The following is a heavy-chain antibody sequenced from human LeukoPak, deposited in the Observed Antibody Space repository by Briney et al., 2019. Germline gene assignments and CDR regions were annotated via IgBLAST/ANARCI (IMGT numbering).Heavy chain of an antibody. CDR2: ISGSGGST. CDR1: GFTFSSYA. V-gene: IGHV3-23*01. J-gene: IGHJ4*02. Sequence: GGSLRLSGAASGFTFSSYAMSWVRQAPGKGLEWVSAISGSGGSTYYADSVKGRFTISRDNSKNTLYLQMNSLRAEDTAVYYCAKVVSIAVAGAVDYWGQGTLVTVSS. D-gene: IGHD6-19*01. CDR3: AKVVSIAVAGAVDY.